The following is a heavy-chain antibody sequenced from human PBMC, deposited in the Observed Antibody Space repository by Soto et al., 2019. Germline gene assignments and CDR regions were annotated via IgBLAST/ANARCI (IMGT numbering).Heavy chain of an antibody. J-gene: IGHJ4*02. D-gene: IGHD2-2*01. CDR3: ARVSREVVPAAIDY. CDR2: IYYSGST. V-gene: IGHV4-59*12. Sequence: AETLSLTCTVSGGSISSYYWSWIRQPPGKGLEWIAYIYYSGSTEYNPSLKSRVTISVDTSKNQFSLKLSSVTAADTAVYYCARVSREVVPAAIDYWGQGTLVTVSS. CDR1: GGSISSYY.